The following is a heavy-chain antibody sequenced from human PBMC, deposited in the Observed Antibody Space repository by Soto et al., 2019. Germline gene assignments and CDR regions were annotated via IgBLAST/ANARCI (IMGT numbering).Heavy chain of an antibody. J-gene: IGHJ4*02. CDR3: ATYHDDEWESDRHRY. CDR2: INQDGRDT. Sequence: EVQLVESGGGLVRPGGSLRLSCAASGLAFRSFLMSWVRQAPGGGLEWVANINQDGRDTYYSDSVRDRFTISRDNAANFFFLHMNSLGAEDTAVYYCATYHDDEWESDRHRYWGQGTLVTVSS. V-gene: IGHV3-7*01. D-gene: IGHD3-16*01. CDR1: GLAFRSFL.